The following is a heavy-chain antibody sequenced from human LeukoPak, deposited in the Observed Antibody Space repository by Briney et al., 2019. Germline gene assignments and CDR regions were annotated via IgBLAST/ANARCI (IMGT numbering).Heavy chain of an antibody. CDR3: ARDWATVTELDY. V-gene: IGHV4-39*02. D-gene: IGHD4-17*01. Sequence: SETLSLTCTVSGGSISSSSYYWGWIRQPPGKGLEWIGSIYYSGSTCYNPSLKSRVTISVDTSKNQFSLKLSSVTAADTAVYYCARDWATVTELDYWGQGTLVTVSS. CDR2: IYYSGST. CDR1: GGSISSSSYY. J-gene: IGHJ4*02.